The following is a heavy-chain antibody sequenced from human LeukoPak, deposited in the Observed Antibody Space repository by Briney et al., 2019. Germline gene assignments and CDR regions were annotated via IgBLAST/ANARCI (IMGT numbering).Heavy chain of an antibody. CDR2: ISGSGGST. J-gene: IGHJ3*01. V-gene: IGHV3-23*01. Sequence: GGSLRLSCAASGFTFSSYGMSWVRQAPGKGLEWVSAISGSGGSTYYADSVKGRFTISRDNAKNSLSLQMSSLRDEDTAVYYCARDLGSAWSRGAFDVWGQGTMVTVSS. CDR1: GFTFSSYG. D-gene: IGHD6-19*01. CDR3: ARDLGSAWSRGAFDV.